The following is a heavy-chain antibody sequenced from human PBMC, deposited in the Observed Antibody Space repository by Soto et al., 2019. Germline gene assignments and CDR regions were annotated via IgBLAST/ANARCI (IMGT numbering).Heavy chain of an antibody. CDR1: GGSISSGGYY. CDR3: ARAKKGIAAAENWFDP. Sequence: QVQLQESGPGLVKPSQTLSLTCTVSGGSISSGGYYWSWIRQHPGKGLEWIGYIYYSGSTYYNPSLKSRVTISVDTSKNQCSLKLSSVTAAATAVYYCARAKKGIAAAENWFDPWGQGTLVTVSS. V-gene: IGHV4-31*03. CDR2: IYYSGST. J-gene: IGHJ5*02. D-gene: IGHD6-13*01.